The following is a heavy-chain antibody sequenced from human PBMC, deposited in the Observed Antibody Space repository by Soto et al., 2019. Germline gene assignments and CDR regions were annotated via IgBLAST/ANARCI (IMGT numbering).Heavy chain of an antibody. J-gene: IGHJ4*02. CDR2: MTPSGGRA. D-gene: IGHD2-8*01. Sequence: QVQLVQSGAAVKAPGASVKLSCKTSGYIFTNYNIHWVRQAPGQGLEWMGIMTPSGGRAHYSEKFQGRLTMTRDTSASTVYMELSSLTSEDTAIYYCARDSGVFFDDTALDHWGQGTLVPVSS. CDR3: ARDSGVFFDDTALDH. V-gene: IGHV1-46*03. CDR1: GYIFTNYN.